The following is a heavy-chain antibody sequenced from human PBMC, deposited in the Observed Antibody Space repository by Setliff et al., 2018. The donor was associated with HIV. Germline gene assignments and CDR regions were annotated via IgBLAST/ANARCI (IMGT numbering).Heavy chain of an antibody. Sequence: PSETLSLTCTVSGGSISSYYWSWIRQPAGKGLEWIGRIYTSGSTNYNPSLKSRVTMSVDTSKNQFSLKLSSVTAADTAVYYCARSDGQLDPYYYHGMDVWGQGTTVTVSS. CDR3: ARSDGQLDPYYYHGMDV. V-gene: IGHV4-4*07. CDR2: IYTSGST. D-gene: IGHD6-6*01. CDR1: GGSISSYY. J-gene: IGHJ6*02.